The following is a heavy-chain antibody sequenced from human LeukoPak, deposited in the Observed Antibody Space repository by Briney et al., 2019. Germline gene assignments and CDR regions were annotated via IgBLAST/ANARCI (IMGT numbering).Heavy chain of an antibody. D-gene: IGHD2-2*01. CDR1: GGSITSDGYY. J-gene: IGHJ5*02. Sequence: SQTLSLTCTVSGGSITSDGYYWSWIRQHPGTGLEWIGYISYIGNSYYNPSLKSRVTVSSDTSKNQFSLRLNSVTAADTAVYYCARGRIVVVPPAGVGDWFDPWGQGTLVTVSS. V-gene: IGHV4-31*03. CDR3: ARGRIVVVPPAGVGDWFDP. CDR2: ISYIGNS.